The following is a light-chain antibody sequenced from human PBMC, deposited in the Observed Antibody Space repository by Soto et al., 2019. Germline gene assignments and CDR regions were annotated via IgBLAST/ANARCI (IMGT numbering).Light chain of an antibody. Sequence: VLTQSPGTLSLSPGERATLSCRARQSVSSTFLAWYQQKPGQPPRLLIYGASTRGTCIPDRFSGIGSGTDFTLSISGLEPNACAVSYCQHNGSTPPLTFGSGDKVEIK. CDR2: GAS. CDR1: QSVSSTF. CDR3: QHNGSTPPLT. V-gene: IGKV3-20*01. J-gene: IGKJ4*01.